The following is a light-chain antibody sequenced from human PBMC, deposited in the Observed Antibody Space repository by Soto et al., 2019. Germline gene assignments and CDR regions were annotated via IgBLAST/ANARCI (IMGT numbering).Light chain of an antibody. J-gene: IGKJ1*01. V-gene: IGKV3-15*01. CDR1: QSVSSN. CDR2: GAS. CDR3: QQYNEWPKT. Sequence: EIVMTQSPATLSVSPGERATLSCRASQSVSSNLAWYQQKPGQAPRLLIYGASPRATGIPARFSGSGSGTEFTLTISSLQSEDFAVYYCQQYNEWPKTFGQGTKVEIK.